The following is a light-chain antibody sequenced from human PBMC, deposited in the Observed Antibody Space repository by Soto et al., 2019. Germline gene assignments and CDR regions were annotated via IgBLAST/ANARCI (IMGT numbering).Light chain of an antibody. CDR2: SNN. J-gene: IGLJ3*02. CDR3: AAWDDSLSGPV. CDR1: SSNIGSNY. Sequence: QSVLTQPPSASGTPGQRVTISCSGSSSNIGSNYVYWYQQLPGTAPKLLIYSNNQRPSGVPDRFSGSKSGTSASLAISGLGSEDEADYYCAAWDDSLSGPVFGGGTKLTVL. V-gene: IGLV1-47*02.